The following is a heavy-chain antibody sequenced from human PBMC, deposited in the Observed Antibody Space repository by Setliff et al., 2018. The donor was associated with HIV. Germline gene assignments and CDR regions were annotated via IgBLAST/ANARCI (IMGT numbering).Heavy chain of an antibody. D-gene: IGHD6-13*01. CDR1: GGTFSSYA. Sequence: ASVKVSCKASGGTFSSYAISWVRQAPGQGLGWMGGIIPIFGTANYAQKFQGRVTITADESTSTAYMGLSSLRSEDTAVYYCARVNGSWYERVLNYYYYMDVWGKGTTVTVSS. J-gene: IGHJ6*03. CDR2: IIPIFGTA. CDR3: ARVNGSWYERVLNYYYYMDV. V-gene: IGHV1-69*13.